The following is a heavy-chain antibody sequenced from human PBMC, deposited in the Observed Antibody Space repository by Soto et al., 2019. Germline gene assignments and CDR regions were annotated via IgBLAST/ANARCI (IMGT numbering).Heavy chain of an antibody. CDR3: ASGGHCAVAELDYYYYDMDV. CDR1: CGTFSSYA. Sequence: SVMVSCKASCGTFSSYAISWVRQVPGQGVEWMGGIIPIFGTANYAQKFQGRVTITADESTSTAYMELSSLISEDTAVYYCASGGHCAVAELDYYYYDMDVWGQGTTVTVSS. J-gene: IGHJ6*02. CDR2: IIPIFGTA. D-gene: IGHD6-19*01. V-gene: IGHV1-69*13.